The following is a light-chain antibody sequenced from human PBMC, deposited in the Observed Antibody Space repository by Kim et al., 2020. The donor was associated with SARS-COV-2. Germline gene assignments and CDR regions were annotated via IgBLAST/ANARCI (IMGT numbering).Light chain of an antibody. J-gene: IGLJ3*02. CDR2: EDN. CDR3: QSYDSSNWV. V-gene: IGLV6-57*04. Sequence: QPHSVSESPGKTVTISCTHSSGSIASNYVQWYQQRPGSAPTTVIYEDNQRPSGVPDRFSGSIDSSSNSASLTISGLKTEDEADYYCQSYDSSNWV. CDR1: SGSIASNY.